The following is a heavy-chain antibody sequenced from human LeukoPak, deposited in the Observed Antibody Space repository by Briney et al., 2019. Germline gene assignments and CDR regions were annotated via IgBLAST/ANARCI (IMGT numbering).Heavy chain of an antibody. Sequence: PSETLSITCDVSGRPITRLGYYRSWTRPPPGKGLESIGYLYHSGSTYYRPSLKSRVTISVDRSKNQFSLKLSSVTAADTAVYYCARVVYYYDSSGPILAYYFDYWGQGTLVTVSS. CDR2: LYHSGST. D-gene: IGHD3-22*01. CDR1: GRPITRLGYY. J-gene: IGHJ4*02. V-gene: IGHV4-30-2*01. CDR3: ARVVYYYDSSGPILAYYFDY.